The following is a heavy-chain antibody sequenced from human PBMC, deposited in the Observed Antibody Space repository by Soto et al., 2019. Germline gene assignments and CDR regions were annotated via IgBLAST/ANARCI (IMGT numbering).Heavy chain of an antibody. CDR1: GFTFSSYA. CDR3: AKYLTGYYPGGDHDSFDI. Sequence: GGSLRLSSAASGFTFSSYAMSWVRQAPGKGLEWVSAISGSGGSTYYADSVKGRFTISRDNSKNTLYLQMNSLRAEDTAVYYCAKYLTGYYPGGDHDSFDIWGQGTMVTVS. D-gene: IGHD3-9*01. J-gene: IGHJ3*02. V-gene: IGHV3-23*01. CDR2: ISGSGGST.